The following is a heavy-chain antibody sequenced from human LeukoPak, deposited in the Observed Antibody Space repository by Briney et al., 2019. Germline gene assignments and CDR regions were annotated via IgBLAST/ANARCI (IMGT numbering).Heavy chain of an antibody. V-gene: IGHV3-48*03. J-gene: IGHJ4*02. CDR1: GFIFSSDE. Sequence: PGGSLRLSCAASGFIFSSDEMTWVRQAPGKGLESVSFISSSADTILYADSVKGQFTISRDNGKNALYLQMNSLRAEDTAVYYCTKERGSYWGQGTLVTVSS. CDR2: ISSSADTI. CDR3: TKERGSY.